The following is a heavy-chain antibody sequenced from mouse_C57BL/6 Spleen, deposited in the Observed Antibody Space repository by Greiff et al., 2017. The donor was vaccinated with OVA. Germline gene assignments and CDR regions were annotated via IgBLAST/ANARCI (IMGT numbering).Heavy chain of an antibody. J-gene: IGHJ3*01. V-gene: IGHV5-17*01. D-gene: IGHD2-13*01. CDR2: ISSGSSTT. CDR3: AYGDSGAY. CDR1: GFTFSDYG. Sequence: DVLLVESGGGLVKPGGSLKLSCAASGFTFSDYGMHWVRQAPEQGLEWVAYISSGSSTTKYADTVKGRVTISRDKAKNTLFLQMTSLRSEDTAMYYWAYGDSGAYWGQGTLVTVSA.